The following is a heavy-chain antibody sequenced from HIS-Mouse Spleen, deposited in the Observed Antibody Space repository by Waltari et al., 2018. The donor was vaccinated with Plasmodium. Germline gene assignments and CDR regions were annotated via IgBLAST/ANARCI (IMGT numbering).Heavy chain of an antibody. CDR1: GFTFSSYD. J-gene: IGHJ4*02. CDR2: IGTAGDT. V-gene: IGHV3-13*01. Sequence: EVQLVESGGGLVQPGGSLRLSCAASGFTFSSYDMHWVRQATGKVLGCVSAIGTAGDTYYPGSVKGRFTISRENAKNSLYLQMNSLRAGDTAVYYCARGPTYSSSYYFDYWGQGTLVTVSS. D-gene: IGHD6-6*01. CDR3: ARGPTYSSSYYFDY.